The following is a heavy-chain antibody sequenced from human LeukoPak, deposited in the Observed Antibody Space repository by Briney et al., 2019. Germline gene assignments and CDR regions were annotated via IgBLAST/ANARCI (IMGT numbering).Heavy chain of an antibody. Sequence: PSETLSLTCTVSGYSISSGDYWGWIRQPPGKGLEWIGSIYHSGRTYYKPSLKRRVTISVDTSKNQFSLKLISVTAADTAVYYCARGWRWLQSSSFDYWGQGTLVTVSS. CDR1: GYSISSGDY. V-gene: IGHV4-38-2*02. CDR3: ARGWRWLQSSSFDY. CDR2: IYHSGRT. J-gene: IGHJ4*02. D-gene: IGHD5-24*01.